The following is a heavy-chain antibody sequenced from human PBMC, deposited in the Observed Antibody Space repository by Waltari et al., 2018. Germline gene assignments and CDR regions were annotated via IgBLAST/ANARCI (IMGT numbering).Heavy chain of an antibody. Sequence: QVQLVQSGAEVKKPGSSVKVSCKASGGPFSSYAISWVRPAPGQGLEWMGGIIPIFGTANYAQKFQGRVTITADESTSTAYMELSSLRSEDTAVYYCASGLTGTTDDAFDIWGQGTMVTVSS. CDR1: GGPFSSYA. CDR2: IIPIFGTA. CDR3: ASGLTGTTDDAFDI. D-gene: IGHD1-1*01. J-gene: IGHJ3*02. V-gene: IGHV1-69*13.